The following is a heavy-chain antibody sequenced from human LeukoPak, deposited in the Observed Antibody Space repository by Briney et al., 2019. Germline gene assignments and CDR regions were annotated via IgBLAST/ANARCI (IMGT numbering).Heavy chain of an antibody. J-gene: IGHJ3*02. CDR3: AKDIFAVATSSDESGAFDI. CDR2: ISWNSGSI. V-gene: IGHV3-9*01. D-gene: IGHD5-12*01. Sequence: GRSLRLSCAASGFTFDDYAMHWVRQAPGKGLEWVSGISWNSGSIGYADSVKGRFTISRDNAKDSLYLQMNSLRAEDTALYYCAKDIFAVATSSDESGAFDIWGQGTMVTVSS. CDR1: GFTFDDYA.